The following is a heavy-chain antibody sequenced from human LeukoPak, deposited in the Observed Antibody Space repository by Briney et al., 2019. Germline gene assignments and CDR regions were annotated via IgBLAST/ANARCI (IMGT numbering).Heavy chain of an antibody. Sequence: GESLKISCKGSGYTFTSYWINWVRQMPGKGLEWMGKIDPSDSYTNYSPSFQGHVTISADKSISTAYLQWSSLKASDTAMYYCARRQGCSSTSCPPDYWGQGTLVTVSS. D-gene: IGHD2-2*01. CDR3: ARRQGCSSTSCPPDY. CDR2: IDPSDSYT. V-gene: IGHV5-10-1*01. J-gene: IGHJ4*02. CDR1: GYTFTSYW.